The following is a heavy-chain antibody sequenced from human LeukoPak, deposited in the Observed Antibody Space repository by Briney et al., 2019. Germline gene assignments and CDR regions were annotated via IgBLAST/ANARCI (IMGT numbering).Heavy chain of an antibody. D-gene: IGHD5-12*01. CDR3: EREVGGGYDYLVIDY. CDR2: TYYRSKWYN. Sequence: SQTLSLTCAISGDSVSSNSAAWNWIRQSPSRGLEWLGRTYYRSKWYNDYAVSVKSRITINPDTSKNQFSLQLSSVTPEDTAVYSCEREVGGGYDYLVIDYWGQGPRVTVPS. V-gene: IGHV6-1*01. CDR1: GDSVSSNSAA. J-gene: IGHJ4*02.